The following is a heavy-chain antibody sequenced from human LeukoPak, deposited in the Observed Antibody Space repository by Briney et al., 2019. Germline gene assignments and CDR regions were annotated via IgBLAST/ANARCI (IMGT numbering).Heavy chain of an antibody. Sequence: ASVKVSCKASGYTFSSYAVSWVRQAPGQGLEWLGWISANNGDTEYAQTVQGRITMTTDTSTSTAYMELRSLRSDDTAVYYCARDHNAERRASRLCDYWGQGTLVTVSS. CDR1: GYTFSSYA. CDR3: ARDHNAERRASRLCDY. J-gene: IGHJ4*02. CDR2: ISANNGDT. D-gene: IGHD6-25*01. V-gene: IGHV1-18*01.